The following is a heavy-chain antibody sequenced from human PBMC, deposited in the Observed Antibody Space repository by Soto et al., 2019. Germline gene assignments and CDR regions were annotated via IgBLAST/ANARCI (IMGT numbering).Heavy chain of an antibody. J-gene: IGHJ4*02. CDR3: ARGWNRNDVTGLEDDY. CDR1: GESFSGYY. V-gene: IGHV4-34*01. Sequence: QVQLQQWGAGLLKPSETLCVTCAVYGESFSGYYWSWIRQPPGKGLEWIGEINHSGSTNYNPSLKSRVTISVDTSKNQFSLKLSSVTAADTAVYYCARGWNRNDVTGLEDDYWGQGTLFTVSS. D-gene: IGHD1-1*01. CDR2: INHSGST.